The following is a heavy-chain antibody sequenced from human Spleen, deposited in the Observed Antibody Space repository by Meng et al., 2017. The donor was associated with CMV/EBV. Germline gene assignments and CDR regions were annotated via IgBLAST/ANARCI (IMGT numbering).Heavy chain of an antibody. J-gene: IGHJ4*02. Sequence: GGSLRLSCAASGFTFSSCAMSWVRQAPGKGLEWVSGIIDSGGRTYHADSVKGRFTVSRDNSKNTLYLQMNSLRAEDTAVYYCARSGGLYYDDQGGLDYWGQGSLVTVSS. CDR2: IIDSGGRT. CDR1: GFTFSSCA. V-gene: IGHV3-23*01. CDR3: ARSGGLYYDDQGGLDY. D-gene: IGHD4-17*01.